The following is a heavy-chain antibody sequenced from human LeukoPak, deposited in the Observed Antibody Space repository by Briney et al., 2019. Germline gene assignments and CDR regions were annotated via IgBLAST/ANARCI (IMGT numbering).Heavy chain of an antibody. CDR1: GGTFSSYT. V-gene: IGHV1-69*02. CDR3: ARVVDTAMVDY. J-gene: IGHJ4*02. D-gene: IGHD5-18*01. Sequence: AVKVSCKASGGTFSSYTISWVRQAPGQGLEWMGRIIPILGIANYAQKFQGRVTITADKSTSTAYMELSSLRSEDTAVYYCARVVDTAMVDYWGQGTLVTVSS. CDR2: IIPILGIA.